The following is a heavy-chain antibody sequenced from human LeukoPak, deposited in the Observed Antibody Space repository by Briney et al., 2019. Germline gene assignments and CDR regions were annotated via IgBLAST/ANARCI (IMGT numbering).Heavy chain of an antibody. J-gene: IGHJ3*02. Sequence: GGSLRLSCAPSGFTFNRFWMHWVRQVPGKGLEWVSRINSDGSNTTYADSVRGRLTTSRDNAKDTVYLQMNSLRPDDTAVYYCTRDYGMAESTNAFDIWGQGTMVTVSS. D-gene: IGHD5-24*01. V-gene: IGHV3-74*03. CDR3: TRDYGMAESTNAFDI. CDR1: GFTFNRFW. CDR2: INSDGSNT.